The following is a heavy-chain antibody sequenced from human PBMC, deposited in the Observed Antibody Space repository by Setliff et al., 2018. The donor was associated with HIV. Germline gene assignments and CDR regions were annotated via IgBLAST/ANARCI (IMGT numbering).Heavy chain of an antibody. Sequence: SETLSLTCAVYGGSLSGYHWSWIRQSPEKGLEWIGEINHSGSTNYNPSLKSRVTMSVDTSKNQFSLKLSSVTAADTAVYYCARAPRDCGSTSCHYVFDYWGQGTLVTVSS. CDR1: GGSLSGYH. D-gene: IGHD2-2*01. V-gene: IGHV4-34*01. J-gene: IGHJ4*02. CDR3: ARAPRDCGSTSCHYVFDY. CDR2: INHSGST.